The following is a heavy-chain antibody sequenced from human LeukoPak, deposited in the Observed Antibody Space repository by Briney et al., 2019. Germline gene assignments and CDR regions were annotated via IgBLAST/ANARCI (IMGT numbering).Heavy chain of an antibody. CDR3: VKDPAPFSGYYYFDY. Sequence: GGSLRLSCAASGXSFSSYWMHWVRQAPGKGLVSVSRIKSDGSYTDYADSVKGRFTISRDNAKNTLYLQMNSVRVEDTAVYYCVKDPAPFSGYYYFDYWGQGTLVTVSS. D-gene: IGHD3-22*01. CDR2: IKSDGSYT. CDR1: GXSFSSYW. V-gene: IGHV3-74*01. J-gene: IGHJ4*02.